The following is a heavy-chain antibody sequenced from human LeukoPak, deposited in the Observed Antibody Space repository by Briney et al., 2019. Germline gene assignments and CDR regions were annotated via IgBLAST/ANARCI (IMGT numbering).Heavy chain of an antibody. Sequence: SETLSLTCAVYGGSFNTYYWSWIRQPPGKGLEWIGEINHSGSTNYNPSLKSRVTISIDTSKNQFSLKLSSVTAADTAVYYCARDSAYSSGLGCFDLWGRGTLVAVSS. CDR2: INHSGST. D-gene: IGHD6-19*01. J-gene: IGHJ2*01. V-gene: IGHV4-34*01. CDR3: ARDSAYSSGLGCFDL. CDR1: GGSFNTYY.